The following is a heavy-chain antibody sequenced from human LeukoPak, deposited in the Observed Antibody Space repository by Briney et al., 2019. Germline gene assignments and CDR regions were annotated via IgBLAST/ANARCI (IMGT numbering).Heavy chain of an antibody. CDR2: ISNNGGYT. V-gene: IGHV3-23*01. Sequence: GGSLRLSCAASGLTFSSSAMSWVRQAPGKGLEWVSAISNNGGYTYYADSVQGRFTISRDNSKNTLYLQMNSLTDEDTAVYYCAKKWGVGTTTLDYFDYWGQGTLVTVSS. J-gene: IGHJ4*02. D-gene: IGHD1-26*01. CDR3: AKKWGVGTTTLDYFDY. CDR1: GLTFSSSA.